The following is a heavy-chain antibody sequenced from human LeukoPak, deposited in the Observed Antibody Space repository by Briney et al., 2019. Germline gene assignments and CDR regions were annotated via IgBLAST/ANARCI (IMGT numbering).Heavy chain of an antibody. CDR3: ARGSEEWELKPGDWFDP. J-gene: IGHJ5*02. V-gene: IGHV1-2*02. CDR2: INPNSGGT. Sequence: GASVKVSCKASGYTFTRYYMHWVRQAAGQGLEWMGWINPNSGGTNYAQKFQGRVTMTRDTSISTAYMELSRLRSDDTAVYYCARGSEEWELKPGDWFDPWGQGTLVTVSS. D-gene: IGHD1-26*01. CDR1: GYTFTRYY.